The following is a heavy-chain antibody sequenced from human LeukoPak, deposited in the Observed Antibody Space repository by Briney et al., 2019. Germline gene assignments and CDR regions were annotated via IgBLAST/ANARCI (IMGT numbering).Heavy chain of an antibody. CDR1: GFTFSSYG. V-gene: IGHV3-33*01. Sequence: GGSLRLSCAASGFTFSSYGMHWVRQAPGKGLEWVAVIWYDGSNKYYADSVKGRFTISRDNSKNTLYLQMNSLRAEDTAVYYCARDRIVVVPAAMGWFDPWGQGTLVTVSS. J-gene: IGHJ5*02. CDR2: IWYDGSNK. CDR3: ARDRIVVVPAAMGWFDP. D-gene: IGHD2-2*01.